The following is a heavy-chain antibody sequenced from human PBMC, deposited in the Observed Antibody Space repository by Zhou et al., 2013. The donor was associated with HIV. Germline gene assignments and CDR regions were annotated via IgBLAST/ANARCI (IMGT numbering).Heavy chain of an antibody. CDR2: IIPIFGTA. J-gene: IGHJ6*03. Sequence: QVQLVQSGAEVKKPGSSVKVSCKASGGTFSSYAISWVRQAPGQGLEWMGGIIPIFGTANYAQKFQGRVTITTDESTSTAYMELSSLRSEDTAVYYCALTMVRGVIPYIKYYYYYMDVWGKGTTVTVSS. CDR1: GGTFSSYA. D-gene: IGHD3-10*01. CDR3: ALTMVRGVIPYIKYYYYYMDV. V-gene: IGHV1-69*05.